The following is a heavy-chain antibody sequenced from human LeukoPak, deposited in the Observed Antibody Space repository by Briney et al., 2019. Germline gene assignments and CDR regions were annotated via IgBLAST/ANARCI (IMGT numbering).Heavy chain of an antibody. J-gene: IGHJ4*02. CDR3: VKGGYSSGWYGDY. V-gene: IGHV3-23*01. CDR1: GFTFNNHA. D-gene: IGHD6-19*01. CDR2: ISATGSNT. Sequence: GGSLRLSCAASGFTFNNHAMSWVRQAPGKGLEWVSTISATGSNTYHADSVKGRFTISRDNSKNTLYLQMSSLRPEDTAVYYCVKGGYSSGWYGDYWGQGTLVTVSS.